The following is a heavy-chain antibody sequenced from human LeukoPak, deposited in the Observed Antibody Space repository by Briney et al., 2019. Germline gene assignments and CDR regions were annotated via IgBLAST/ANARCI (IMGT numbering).Heavy chain of an antibody. J-gene: IGHJ4*02. CDR3: ARGYDTADY. Sequence: RGSLRLSCATSGFTLSRYAMHWVRQAPGKGLEWVAVISYDGSNYYYADSVKGRFTISRDNSKNTLYLQMNSLRVEDTAVYYCARGYDTADYWGQGTLVTVSS. D-gene: IGHD3-22*01. CDR1: GFTLSRYA. V-gene: IGHV3-30-3*01. CDR2: ISYDGSNY.